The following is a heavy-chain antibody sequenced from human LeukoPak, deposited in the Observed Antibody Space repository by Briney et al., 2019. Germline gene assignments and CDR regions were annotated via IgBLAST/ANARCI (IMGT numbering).Heavy chain of an antibody. J-gene: IGHJ4*02. CDR1: GFTFSSYA. Sequence: GGSLRLSCAASGFTFSSYAMGWVRQAPGKGLEWVSAITASGGNTYYADSVKGRFTISRDNSKNTLYLQMNSLRAEDTAVYYCAREELGSSGYSSLDCWGQGTLVTVSS. D-gene: IGHD3-22*01. CDR3: AREELGSSGYSSLDC. CDR2: ITASGGNT. V-gene: IGHV3-23*01.